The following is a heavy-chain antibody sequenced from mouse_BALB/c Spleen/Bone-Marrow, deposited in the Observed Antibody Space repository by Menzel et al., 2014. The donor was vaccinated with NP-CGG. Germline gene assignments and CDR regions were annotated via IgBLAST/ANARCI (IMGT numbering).Heavy chain of an antibody. D-gene: IGHD1-1*01. J-gene: IGHJ4*01. CDR1: GYTFTDYA. V-gene: IGHV1-67*01. CDR2: ISTYSGNT. CDR3: ASYGSSYYAMDY. Sequence: VHLVESGPELVRPVVSVKISCKGSGYTFTDYAMHWVKQSHAKSLEWIGVISTYSGNTNYNQKFKGKATMTVDKSSSTAYMELARLTSEDSAIYYCASYGSSYYAMDYWGQGTSVTVSS.